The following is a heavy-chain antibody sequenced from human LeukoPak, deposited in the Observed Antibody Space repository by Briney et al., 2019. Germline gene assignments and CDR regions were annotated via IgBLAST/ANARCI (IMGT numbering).Heavy chain of an antibody. Sequence: GRSLRLSCAASGFTFDDYAMHWVRQVPGKGLEWVSGISWSSASTGYVDSVKGRFTISRDNAKNALYLQMSSLRPEDTALYYCAKDRDYGGDADPAVFDLWGQGTMVTVSS. CDR2: ISWSSAST. J-gene: IGHJ3*01. D-gene: IGHD4-23*01. V-gene: IGHV3-9*01. CDR3: AKDRDYGGDADPAVFDL. CDR1: GFTFDDYA.